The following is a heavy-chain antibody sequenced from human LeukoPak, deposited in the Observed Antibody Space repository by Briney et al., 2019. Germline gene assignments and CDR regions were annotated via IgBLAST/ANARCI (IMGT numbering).Heavy chain of an antibody. V-gene: IGHV4-4*09. CDR3: ARHASGIDCSGGSCPPEY. Sequence: SETLSLTCTVSGGSISSYYWSWIRQPPGKGLEWIGYIYTSGSTNYNPSFKSRVTISVDTSKNQFSLKLSSVTAADTAVYYCARHASGIDCSGGSCPPEYWGQGTLVTVSS. J-gene: IGHJ4*02. CDR1: GGSISSYY. D-gene: IGHD2-15*01. CDR2: IYTSGST.